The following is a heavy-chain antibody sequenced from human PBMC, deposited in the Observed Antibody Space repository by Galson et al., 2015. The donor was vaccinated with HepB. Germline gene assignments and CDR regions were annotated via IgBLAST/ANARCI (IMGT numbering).Heavy chain of an antibody. J-gene: IGHJ3*02. CDR3: ASGRSPITIRAFDI. CDR1: GYTFTSYG. Sequence: SVKVSCQASGYTFTSYGISWVRQAPGQGLEWMGWISAYDGNTNYAQKLQGRVTMTTDTSTSTAYMELRSLRYDDTAVYYGASGRSPITIRAFDIWGQGTVVTVSS. V-gene: IGHV1-18*04. CDR2: ISAYDGNT. D-gene: IGHD3-10*01.